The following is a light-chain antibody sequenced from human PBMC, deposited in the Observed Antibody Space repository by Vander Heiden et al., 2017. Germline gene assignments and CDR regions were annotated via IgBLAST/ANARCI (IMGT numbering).Light chain of an antibody. CDR1: SGINVGTYR. CDR2: YKSDSDK. V-gene: IGLV5-45*03. CDR3: MIWHSSAWV. Sequence: QAVLTQPYSLSASPGASASRTCTLRSGINVGTYRIYWYQQKPGSPPQYLLRYKSDSDKQQGSGVPSRFSGSKDASANAGILLISGLQAEDEADYYCMIWHSSAWVFGGGTKLTVL. J-gene: IGLJ3*02.